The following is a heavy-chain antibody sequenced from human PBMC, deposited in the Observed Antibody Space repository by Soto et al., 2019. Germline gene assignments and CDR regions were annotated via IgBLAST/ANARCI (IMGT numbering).Heavy chain of an antibody. CDR2: INHSGST. J-gene: IGHJ4*02. V-gene: IGHV4-34*01. Sequence: SETLSLTCAVYGGSFSGYYWSWIRQPPGKGLEWIGEINHSGSTNYNPSLKSRVTISVDTSKNQFSLKLSSVTAADTAVYYCASMGFISTEDARFDYWGQGTLVTVSS. CDR3: ASMGFISTEDARFDY. D-gene: IGHD3-16*02. CDR1: GGSFSGYY.